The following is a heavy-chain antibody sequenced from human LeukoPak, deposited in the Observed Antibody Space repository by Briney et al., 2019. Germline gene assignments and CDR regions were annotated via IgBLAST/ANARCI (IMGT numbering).Heavy chain of an antibody. Sequence: GGSLRLSCAASGFTFNTSAMSWVRQAPGKGMAWVSGISAYVGTTDYADSVKGRFTISRDKSKNTLFLQMSSLRTEDTAVYYCAKNGGRPPFVDYWGQGTLVTVSS. V-gene: IGHV3-23*01. D-gene: IGHD4-23*01. CDR2: ISAYVGTT. CDR1: GFTFNTSA. CDR3: AKNGGRPPFVDY. J-gene: IGHJ4*02.